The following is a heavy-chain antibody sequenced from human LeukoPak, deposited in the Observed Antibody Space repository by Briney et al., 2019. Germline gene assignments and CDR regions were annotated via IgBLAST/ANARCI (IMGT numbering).Heavy chain of an antibody. V-gene: IGHV4-59*08. J-gene: IGHJ4*02. D-gene: IGHD3-3*01. CDR2: IYYSGST. Sequence: SETLSLTCTVSGGSIGSYYWSWIRQPPGKGLEWIGYIYYSGSTNYNPSLKSRVTISVDTSKNQFSLKLSSVTAADTAVYYCASSGRRGYDFWSGYWGQGTLVTVSS. CDR3: ASSGRRGYDFWSGY. CDR1: GGSIGSYY.